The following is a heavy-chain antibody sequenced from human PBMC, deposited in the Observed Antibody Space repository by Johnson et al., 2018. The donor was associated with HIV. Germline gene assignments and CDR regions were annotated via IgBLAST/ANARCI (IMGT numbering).Heavy chain of an antibody. CDR1: GFTFSSYW. D-gene: IGHD1-14*01. V-gene: IGHV3-7*01. Sequence: VQLVESGGDLVQPGGSLRLSCIGSGFTFSSYWMSWVRQAPGKGLEWVANIKQAGSNKYYADSVKGRFITSRDNSKNTLYLQMSSLRTEDTAVYYCARGFHRGGAFDIWGQGTMVTVSS. CDR3: ARGFHRGGAFDI. CDR2: IKQAGSNK. J-gene: IGHJ3*02.